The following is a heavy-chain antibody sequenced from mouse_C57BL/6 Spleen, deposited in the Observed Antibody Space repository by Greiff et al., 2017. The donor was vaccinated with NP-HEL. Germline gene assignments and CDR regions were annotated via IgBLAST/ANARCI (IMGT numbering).Heavy chain of an antibody. V-gene: IGHV1-54*01. CDR2: INPGSGGT. J-gene: IGHJ4*01. CDR3: ALDSSGYPLAMDY. CDR1: GYAFTNYL. Sequence: VQLQQSGAELVRPGTSVKVSCKASGYAFTNYLIEWVKQRPGQGLEWIGVINPGSGGTNYNEKFKGKATLTADKSSSTAYMQLSSLTSEDSAVYFCALDSSGYPLAMDYWGQGTSVTVSS. D-gene: IGHD3-2*02.